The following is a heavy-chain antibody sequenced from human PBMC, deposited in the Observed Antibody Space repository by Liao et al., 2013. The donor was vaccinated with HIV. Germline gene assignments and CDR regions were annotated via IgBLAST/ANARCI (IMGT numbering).Heavy chain of an antibody. CDR3: ARGGATGWYFDL. V-gene: IGHV4-4*07. J-gene: IGHJ2*01. D-gene: IGHD1-1*01. CDR2: VYSSGST. CDR1: GGSISSNS. Sequence: QVQLQESGPGLVKPSETLSLTCTVSGGSISSNSWSWIRQPAGKRLEWIGRVYSSGSTNHNPSLKSRVTMSIDTSKKHFSLRLSSVTAADTAVYYCARGGATGWYFDLWGRGTLVTVSS.